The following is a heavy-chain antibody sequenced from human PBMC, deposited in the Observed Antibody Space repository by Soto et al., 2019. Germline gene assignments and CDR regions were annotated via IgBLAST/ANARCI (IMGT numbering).Heavy chain of an antibody. CDR1: GGSISSGGYY. V-gene: IGHV4-31*03. J-gene: IGHJ5*02. CDR3: ARDLIGYGSGSYYTLFAP. Sequence: QVQLQESGPGLVKPSQTLSLTCTVSGGSISSGGYYWSWIRQHPGKGLEWIGYIYYSGSTYYNPSTKGRGTISVDTSKNQFSLKLSSVTAADTAVYYCARDLIGYGSGSYYTLFAPWGQGTLVTVSS. D-gene: IGHD3-10*01. CDR2: IYYSGST.